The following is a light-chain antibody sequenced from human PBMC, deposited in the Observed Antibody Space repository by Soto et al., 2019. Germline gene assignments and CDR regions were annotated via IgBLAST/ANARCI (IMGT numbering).Light chain of an antibody. Sequence: EIVLTQSPGTLSLSPGERATLSCRASQSVSSSYFAWYQQKPGQAPRLLIYGASNRATDIPDRFSGSGSGTDFTLTISSLEPEDLAVYYCQQYSNSPPYTFGQGTKLEIK. V-gene: IGKV3-20*01. CDR1: QSVSSSY. CDR2: GAS. J-gene: IGKJ2*01. CDR3: QQYSNSPPYT.